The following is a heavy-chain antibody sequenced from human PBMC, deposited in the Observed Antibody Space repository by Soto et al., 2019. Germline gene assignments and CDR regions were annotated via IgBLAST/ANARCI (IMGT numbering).Heavy chain of an antibody. J-gene: IGHJ6*02. V-gene: IGHV4-30-2*01. CDR1: GGSISSGGYS. Sequence: PSETLSLTCAVSGGSISSGGYSWSWIWQPPGKGLEWIGYIYHSGSTYYNPSLNCRVIISVFRSKNQFSLKLSSVTAADTAVYFCSRAPAQPYGMDVWVQGITVTVS. CDR2: IYHSGST. CDR3: SRAPAQPYGMDV.